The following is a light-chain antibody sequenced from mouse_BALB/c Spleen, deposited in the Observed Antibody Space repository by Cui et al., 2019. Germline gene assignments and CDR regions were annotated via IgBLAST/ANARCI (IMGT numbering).Light chain of an antibody. V-gene: IGKV4-74*01. CDR1: SSVSSSY. CDR2: STS. J-gene: IGKJ4*01. CDR3: HQYHRSPFT. Sequence: QIVLTKSPAIMSAPLGERVTMTCPASSSVSSSYFHWYQQKPGSSPKLWIYSTSNLASGVPARFSGSGSGTSYSLTISSIEAEDAATYYCHQYHRSPFTFGSGTKLEIK.